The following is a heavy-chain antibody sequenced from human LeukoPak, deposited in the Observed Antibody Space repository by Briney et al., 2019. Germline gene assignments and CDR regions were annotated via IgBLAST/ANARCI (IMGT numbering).Heavy chain of an antibody. Sequence: YPSETLSLTCTVSGGSISSSSYYWGWIRQPPGKGLEWIGSIYYSGSTYYNPSLKSRVTISVDTSKNQFSLKLSSVTAADTAVYYCARAWGDFWSGRNWFDPWGQGTLVTVSS. D-gene: IGHD3-3*01. CDR1: GGSISSSSYY. CDR2: IYYSGST. J-gene: IGHJ5*02. CDR3: ARAWGDFWSGRNWFDP. V-gene: IGHV4-39*07.